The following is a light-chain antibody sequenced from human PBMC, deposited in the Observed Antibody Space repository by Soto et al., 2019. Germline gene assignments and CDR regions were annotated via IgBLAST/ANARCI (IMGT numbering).Light chain of an antibody. CDR2: EVS. Sequence: QSVLTQPPSASGSPGQSVTISCTGTSSDVGGYNYVSWYQQHPGKAPKLMIYEVSKRPSGVPDRFSGSKSGNTASLTVSGLQAEDEADYYCSSYAGSIFVFGGGTQLTVL. V-gene: IGLV2-8*01. J-gene: IGLJ2*01. CDR1: SSDVGGYNY. CDR3: SSYAGSIFV.